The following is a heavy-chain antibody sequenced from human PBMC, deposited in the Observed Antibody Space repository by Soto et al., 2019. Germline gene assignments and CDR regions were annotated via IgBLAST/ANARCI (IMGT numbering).Heavy chain of an antibody. CDR1: GFSLSNARMG. V-gene: IGHV2-26*01. J-gene: IGHJ5*02. Sequence: QVTLKESGPVLVKPTETLTLTCTDSGFSLSNARMGMSWIRQPPGNALEWLAHIFSNDEKSYSTSLKSRLTISKDTSKSQVVLTMTNMDPVDTATYYCALTSYQLLSVWFDPWGQGTLVTVSS. D-gene: IGHD2-2*01. CDR2: IFSNDEK. CDR3: ALTSYQLLSVWFDP.